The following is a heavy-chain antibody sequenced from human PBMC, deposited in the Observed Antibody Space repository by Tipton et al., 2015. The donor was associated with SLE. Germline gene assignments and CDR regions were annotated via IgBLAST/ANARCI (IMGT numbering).Heavy chain of an antibody. J-gene: IGHJ3*02. CDR2: LYSGGST. V-gene: IGHV3-53*01. Sequence: SLRLSCAASGFTVSSNYMSWVRQAPGKGLVWVSVLYSGGSTYYADSVKGRFTISRDNSKNTLYLQMNSLRAEDTAVYYCASYCGGDCYGQGAFDIWGQGTMVTVSS. D-gene: IGHD2-21*02. CDR3: ASYCGGDCYGQGAFDI. CDR1: GFTVSSNY.